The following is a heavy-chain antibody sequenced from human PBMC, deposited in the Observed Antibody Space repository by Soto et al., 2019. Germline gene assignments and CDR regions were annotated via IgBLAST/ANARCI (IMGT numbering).Heavy chain of an antibody. CDR2: INHSGST. CDR3: ATGWSRPPYDFWSGYIYYFDY. D-gene: IGHD3-3*01. Sequence: PSETLSLTCAVYGGSFSGYYWSWIRQPPGKGLEWIGEINHSGSTNYNPSLKSRVTISVDTSKNQFSLKLSSVTAADTAVYYCATGWSRPPYDFWSGYIYYFDYWGQGTLVTVSS. J-gene: IGHJ4*02. CDR1: GGSFSGYY. V-gene: IGHV4-34*01.